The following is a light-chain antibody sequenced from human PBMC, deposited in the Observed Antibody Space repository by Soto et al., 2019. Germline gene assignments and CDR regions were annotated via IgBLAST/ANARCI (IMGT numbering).Light chain of an antibody. V-gene: IGKV1-5*03. J-gene: IGKJ2*01. CDR1: QNVSNW. Sequence: DVEMTQSPSTLPTSIGDRVTINCRASQNVSNWWDWYQQKPGKAPKLLIYKASRLESGVPSRFSASGSGTHFTLTINILQSDDFATYFCQQYSKESTFGQGTKLEIK. CDR3: QQYSKEST. CDR2: KAS.